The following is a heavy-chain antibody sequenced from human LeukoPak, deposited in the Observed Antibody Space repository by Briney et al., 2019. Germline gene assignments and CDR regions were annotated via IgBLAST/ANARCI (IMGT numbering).Heavy chain of an antibody. CDR3: ARDSNGDYYYYYMDV. J-gene: IGHJ6*03. CDR1: GYTFTGYY. V-gene: IGHV1-2*02. Sequence: ASVKVSCKASGYTFTGYYMHWVRQAPGQGLEWMGWINPNSGGTNYAQKFQGRDTMTRDTSISTAYMELSRLRSDDTAVYYCARDSNGDYYYYYMDVWGKGTTVTVSS. D-gene: IGHD4-17*01. CDR2: INPNSGGT.